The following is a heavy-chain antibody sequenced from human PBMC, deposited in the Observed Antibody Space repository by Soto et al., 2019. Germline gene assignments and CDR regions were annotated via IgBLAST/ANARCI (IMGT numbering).Heavy chain of an antibody. V-gene: IGHV3-48*01. Sequence: EVQLVESGGGLVQPGGSLRLSCAASGFTFSSYSMNWVRQAPGKGLEWVSYISSSSSTIYYADSVKGRFTISRDNAKNSLYLQMNSLRAEDTAVYYCATLLGWPDYWGQGTLVTVSS. CDR2: ISSSSSTI. CDR1: GFTFSSYS. CDR3: ATLLGWPDY. J-gene: IGHJ4*02. D-gene: IGHD7-27*01.